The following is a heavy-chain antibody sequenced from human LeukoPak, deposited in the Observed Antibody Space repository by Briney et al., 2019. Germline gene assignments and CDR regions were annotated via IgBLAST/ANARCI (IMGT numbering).Heavy chain of an antibody. V-gene: IGHV1-69*05. Sequence: GASVKVSCKASGGTFSSYAISWVRQAPGQGLEWMGGIIPIFGTANYAQKSQGRVTITTDESTSTAYMELSSLRSEDTAVYYCARGGLKAEVGTGWAFDIWGQGTMITVSS. CDR1: GGTFSSYA. CDR2: IIPIFGTA. J-gene: IGHJ3*02. CDR3: ARGGLKAEVGTGWAFDI. D-gene: IGHD1-26*01.